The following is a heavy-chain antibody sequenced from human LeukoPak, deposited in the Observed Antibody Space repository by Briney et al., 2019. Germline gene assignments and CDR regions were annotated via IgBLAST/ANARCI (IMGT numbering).Heavy chain of an antibody. D-gene: IGHD6-13*01. V-gene: IGHV5-51*01. CDR1: GYGFTSYW. CDR3: ARTIAAACTYYFYYYYMDV. Sequence: GAYLQISCKGSGYGFTSYWIGWVRPLPGKGLEWMGMIYHGDSDTRYSPSFQGQVTISDDKSISNGSLQWSSLKAADTAMYYCARTIAAACTYYFYYYYMDVWGKGTTVTVSS. J-gene: IGHJ6*03. CDR2: IYHGDSDT.